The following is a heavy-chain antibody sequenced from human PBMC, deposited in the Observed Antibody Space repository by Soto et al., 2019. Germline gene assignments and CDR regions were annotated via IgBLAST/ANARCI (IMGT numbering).Heavy chain of an antibody. Sequence: ASVKVSCKASGYTFTSYGISWVRQAPVQGLEWMGWISAYNGNTNYAQKLQGRVTMTTDTSTSTAYMELRSLRSDDTAVYYCARQEPPRYCSSPTCFAPFDYWGQGALVTVSS. J-gene: IGHJ4*02. CDR3: ARQEPPRYCSSPTCFAPFDY. V-gene: IGHV1-18*01. CDR1: GYTFTSYG. D-gene: IGHD2-15*01. CDR2: ISAYNGNT.